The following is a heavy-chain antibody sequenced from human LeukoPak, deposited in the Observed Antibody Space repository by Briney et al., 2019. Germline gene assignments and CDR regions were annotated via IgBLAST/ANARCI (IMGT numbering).Heavy chain of an antibody. J-gene: IGHJ4*02. Sequence: GGSLRLSCAASGFTFSSYAMSWVRQAPGKGLEWVSAIGSSGGSTYYADSVKGRFTISRANSKNTLYLQMNSLRAEDTAVYYCAKGYGGNPFDYWGQGTLVTVSS. CDR3: AKGYGGNPFDY. CDR2: IGSSGGST. CDR1: GFTFSSYA. V-gene: IGHV3-23*01. D-gene: IGHD4-23*01.